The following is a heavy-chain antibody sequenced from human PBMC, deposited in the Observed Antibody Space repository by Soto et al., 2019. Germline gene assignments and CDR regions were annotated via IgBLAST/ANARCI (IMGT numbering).Heavy chain of an antibody. D-gene: IGHD2-15*01. Sequence: QVQLVQSGAEVKKPGASVKVSCKASGYTFTSYGISWVRQAPGQGLEWMGRISGYNGNSNYAQNLQGRFTMTTDTSTITAYMELRSLRSDDTAVYYCAREDIQDIVVVVVAPEGLGYWGQGTLVTVSS. CDR2: ISGYNGNS. CDR3: AREDIQDIVVVVVAPEGLGY. V-gene: IGHV1-18*01. CDR1: GYTFTSYG. J-gene: IGHJ4*02.